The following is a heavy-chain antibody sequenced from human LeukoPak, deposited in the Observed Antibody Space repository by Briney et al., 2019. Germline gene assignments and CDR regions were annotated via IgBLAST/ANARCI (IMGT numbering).Heavy chain of an antibody. D-gene: IGHD2-15*01. Sequence: GGSLRLSCAASGFTFSSYSMNWVRQAPGKGLEWVSYISSSSSTIYYADSVKGRFTISRDNAKNSLYLQMNSLRAEDTAVYYCARDPLGEDDYYYMDVWGKGTTVTVSS. CDR1: GFTFSSYS. CDR2: ISSSSSTI. V-gene: IGHV3-48*01. CDR3: ARDPLGEDDYYYMDV. J-gene: IGHJ6*03.